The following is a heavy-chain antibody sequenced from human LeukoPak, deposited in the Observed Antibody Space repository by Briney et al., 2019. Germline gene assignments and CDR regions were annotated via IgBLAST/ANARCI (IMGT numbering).Heavy chain of an antibody. Sequence: ASVKVSCKASGYTFTGYYMHWVRQAPGQGLEWMGWINPNSGGTNYAQKFQGRVTMTRDTSIRTAYMELSRLRSDDTAVYYCARDRGGSYFWFDPWGQGTLVTVSS. V-gene: IGHV1-2*02. CDR3: ARDRGGSYFWFDP. CDR1: GYTFTGYY. D-gene: IGHD1-26*01. CDR2: INPNSGGT. J-gene: IGHJ5*02.